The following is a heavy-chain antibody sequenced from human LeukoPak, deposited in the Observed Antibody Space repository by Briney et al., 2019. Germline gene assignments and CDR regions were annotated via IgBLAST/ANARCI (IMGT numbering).Heavy chain of an antibody. Sequence: GASVKVSCKASGGTFSSYAISWVRQAPGQGLEWMGGIIPIFGTANYAQKFQGRVTITADESTSTAYMELSSPRSEDTAVYYCARGGEGGDPSYYMDVWGKGTTVTVSS. CDR2: IIPIFGTA. V-gene: IGHV1-69*13. J-gene: IGHJ6*03. CDR3: ARGGEGGDPSYYMDV. CDR1: GGTFSSYA. D-gene: IGHD4-17*01.